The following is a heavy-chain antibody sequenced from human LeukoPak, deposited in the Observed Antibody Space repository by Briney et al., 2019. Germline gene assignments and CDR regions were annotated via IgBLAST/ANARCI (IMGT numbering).Heavy chain of an antibody. Sequence: ASETLSLTCTVSGGSISSYYWSWIRQPPGKGLEWIGYIYYSGSTNYNPSLKSRVTISVDTSKNQFSLKLSSVTAADTAVYYCATYRTAMVTDSYAFDIWGQGTMVTVSS. CDR3: ATYRTAMVTDSYAFDI. CDR1: GGSISSYY. V-gene: IGHV4-59*01. J-gene: IGHJ3*02. D-gene: IGHD5-18*01. CDR2: IYYSGST.